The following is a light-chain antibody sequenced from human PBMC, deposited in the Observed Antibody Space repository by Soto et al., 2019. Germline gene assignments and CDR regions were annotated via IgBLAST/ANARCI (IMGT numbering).Light chain of an antibody. CDR3: CSYTSSTTYV. V-gene: IGLV2-14*01. Sequence: QSVLTQPASVSGSPGQPITISCTGTSSDIGGYNYVSWYQQHPGKAPKLLIYAVTSRPSGVSIRFSGSKSGNTASLTISGLQAEDEADYYCCSYTSSTTYVFGPGTKVTVL. J-gene: IGLJ1*01. CDR2: AVT. CDR1: SSDIGGYNY.